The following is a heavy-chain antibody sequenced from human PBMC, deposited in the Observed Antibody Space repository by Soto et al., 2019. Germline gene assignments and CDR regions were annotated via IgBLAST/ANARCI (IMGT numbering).Heavy chain of an antibody. CDR2: IGTAGDT. CDR3: ARGYYYYGMDV. CDR1: GFTFSSYD. V-gene: IGHV3-13*01. J-gene: IGHJ6*02. Sequence: GGSLRLSCAASGFTFSSYDMHWVRQATGKGLEWVSAIGTAGDTYYPGSVKGRFTISRENAKDSLYLQMNSLRAEDTAVYYCARGYYYYGMDVWGQGTTVTVSS.